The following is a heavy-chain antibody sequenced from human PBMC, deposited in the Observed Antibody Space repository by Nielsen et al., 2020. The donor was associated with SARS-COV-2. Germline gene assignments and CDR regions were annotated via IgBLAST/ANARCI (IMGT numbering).Heavy chain of an antibody. CDR2: MYTSGTS. Sequence: SETLSLTCTVSGGSISPNYWSWIRQPAGKGLEWIERMYTSGTSNYNPSLRSRVTMSLDTAKNQFSLKLSSVTAADTAVYYCARSSSYASAWFVSWGQGTLVTVSS. D-gene: IGHD2-2*01. J-gene: IGHJ5*01. CDR1: GGSISPNY. CDR3: ARSSSYASAWFVS. V-gene: IGHV4-4*07.